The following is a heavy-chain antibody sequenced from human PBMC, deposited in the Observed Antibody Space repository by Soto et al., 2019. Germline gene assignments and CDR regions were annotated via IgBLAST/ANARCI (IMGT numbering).Heavy chain of an antibody. CDR1: GGSISSGGYS. CDR3: AAGMATIRNY. D-gene: IGHD5-12*01. V-gene: IGHV4-30-2*01. CDR2: IYHSGST. J-gene: IGHJ4*02. Sequence: PSXTLSLTCTVSGGSISSGGYSWSWIRQPPGKGLEWIGYIYHSGSTYYNPSLKSRVTISVDRSKNQFSLKLSSVTAADTAVYYCAAGMATIRNYWGQGTLVTVSS.